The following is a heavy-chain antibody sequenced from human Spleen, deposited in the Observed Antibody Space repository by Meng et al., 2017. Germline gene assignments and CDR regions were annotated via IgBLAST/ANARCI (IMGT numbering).Heavy chain of an antibody. J-gene: IGHJ4*02. CDR2: INSSGGST. CDR3: AREGLQWLKY. D-gene: IGHD6-19*01. V-gene: IGHV1-46*01. CDR1: GYTFTSYG. Sequence: QVQLVQSGAEVKKPGASVTVSCKASGYTFTSYGISWVRQAPGQGLEWIGGINSSGGSTTYAQKFQGRVTMTRDTSTSTVYMELSSLRSDDTAVYYCAREGLQWLKYWGQGTLVTVSS.